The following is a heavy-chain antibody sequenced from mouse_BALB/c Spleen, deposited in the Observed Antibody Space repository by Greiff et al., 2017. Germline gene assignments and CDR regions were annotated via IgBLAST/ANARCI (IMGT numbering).Heavy chain of an antibody. V-gene: IGHV1S81*02. Sequence: VQLQQPGAELVKPGASVKLSCKASGYTFTSYYMYWVKQRPGQGLEWIGGINPSNGGTNFNEKFKSKATLTVDKSSSTAYMQLSSLTSEDSAVYYCTRRGSSYAMDYWGQGTSVTVSS. CDR3: TRRGSSYAMDY. J-gene: IGHJ4*01. D-gene: IGHD1-1*01. CDR2: INPSNGGT. CDR1: GYTFTSYY.